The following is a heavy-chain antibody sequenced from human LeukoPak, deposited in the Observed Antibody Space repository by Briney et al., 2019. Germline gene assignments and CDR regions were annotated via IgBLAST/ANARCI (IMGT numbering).Heavy chain of an antibody. CDR2: ISAYNGNT. Sequence: GASVKVSCKASGYTFTSYGISWVRQAPGQGLEWMGWISAYNGNTNYAQKLQGRVTMTTDTSTSTAYMELRSLRSDDTAVYYCARDHGMVRGVYYYYYGMDVWGQGTTVTVS. V-gene: IGHV1-18*01. D-gene: IGHD3-10*01. CDR3: ARDHGMVRGVYYYYYGMDV. CDR1: GYTFTSYG. J-gene: IGHJ6*02.